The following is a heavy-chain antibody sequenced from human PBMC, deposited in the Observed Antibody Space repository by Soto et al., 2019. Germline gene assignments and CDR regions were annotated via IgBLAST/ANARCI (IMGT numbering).Heavy chain of an antibody. CDR3: AKAARDCGGDCYSSYFDS. CDR1: RFTFGGYA. D-gene: IGHD2-21*02. CDR2: ITGNAANT. J-gene: IGHJ4*02. Sequence: WSLRLSCSASRFTFGGYAMSWVRQAPGKGLEWVSGITGNAANTVYADSVKGRFTISRDNSKNALYLQLNSLRAEDTAVYFCAKAARDCGGDCYSSYFDSWGQGARVTVSS. V-gene: IGHV3-23*01.